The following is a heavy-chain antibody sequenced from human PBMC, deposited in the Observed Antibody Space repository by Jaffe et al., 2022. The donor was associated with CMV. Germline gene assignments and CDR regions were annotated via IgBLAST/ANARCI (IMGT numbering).Heavy chain of an antibody. V-gene: IGHV3-48*02. CDR1: GFTFSSYS. D-gene: IGHD5-18*01. CDR2: ISSSSSTI. Sequence: EVQLVESGGGLVQPGGSLRLSCAASGFTFSSYSMNWVRQAPGKGLEWVSYISSSSSTIYYADSVKGRFTISRDNAKNSLYLQMNSLRDEDTAVYYCASQVVGYSYAGSDYWGQGTLVTVSS. J-gene: IGHJ4*02. CDR3: ASQVVGYSYAGSDY.